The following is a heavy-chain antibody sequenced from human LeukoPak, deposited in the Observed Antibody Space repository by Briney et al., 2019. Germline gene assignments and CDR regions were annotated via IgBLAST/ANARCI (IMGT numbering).Heavy chain of an antibody. Sequence: GGSLRISCAVSGFTFSNAWMSWVRQAPGKGLEWVGRIKSKTDGGTTDYAAPVKGRFTISRDDSKNTLYLQMNSLKTEDTAVYYCTTWRRIDYGDYVRDWFDPWGQGTLVTVSS. CDR1: GFTFSNAW. CDR3: TTWRRIDYGDYVRDWFDP. V-gene: IGHV3-15*01. D-gene: IGHD4-17*01. CDR2: IKSKTDGGTT. J-gene: IGHJ5*02.